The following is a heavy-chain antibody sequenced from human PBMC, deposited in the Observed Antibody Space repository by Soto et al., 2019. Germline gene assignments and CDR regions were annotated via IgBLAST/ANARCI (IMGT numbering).Heavy chain of an antibody. Sequence: EVQVVESGGGLVKPGGSLRLSCAASGFTFSRSDMNWVRQAPGKGLEWVSSIDTGTRHVYYADSVRGRFTISRDDAKNSLYMQMNSLRVEDTALYYCARRTVTTYQYFDYWGQGNLVTVSS. CDR2: IDTGTRHV. CDR3: ARRTVTTYQYFDY. D-gene: IGHD4-17*01. CDR1: GFTFSRSD. V-gene: IGHV3-21*01. J-gene: IGHJ4*02.